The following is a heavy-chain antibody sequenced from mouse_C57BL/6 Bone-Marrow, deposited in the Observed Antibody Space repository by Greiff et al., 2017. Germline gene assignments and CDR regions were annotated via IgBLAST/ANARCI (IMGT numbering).Heavy chain of an antibody. CDR1: GFNIKDYY. Sequence: EVKLQESGAELVKPGASVKLSCTASGFNIKDYYMHWVKQRTEQGLEWIGRSDPEDGETKYAPKFQGKATITADTSSNTAYLQLSSLTSEDTAVYYCARTYYYGSSYWYFDVWGTGTTVTVSS. J-gene: IGHJ1*03. D-gene: IGHD1-1*01. CDR2: SDPEDGET. V-gene: IGHV14-2*01. CDR3: ARTYYYGSSYWYFDV.